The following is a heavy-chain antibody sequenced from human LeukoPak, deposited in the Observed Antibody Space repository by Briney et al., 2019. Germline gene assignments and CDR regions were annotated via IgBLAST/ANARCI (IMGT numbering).Heavy chain of an antibody. V-gene: IGHV4-38-2*02. Sequence: SETLSLTCTVSGYSISSGYYWGWIRQPPGKGLEWIGSIYHSGSTYYNPSLKSRVTISVDTSKNQFSLKLSSVTAADTAVYYCARVPTLLETTVATYYFDYWGQGALVTVSS. CDR1: GYSISSGYY. D-gene: IGHD4-23*01. J-gene: IGHJ4*02. CDR3: ARVPTLLETTVATYYFDY. CDR2: IYHSGST.